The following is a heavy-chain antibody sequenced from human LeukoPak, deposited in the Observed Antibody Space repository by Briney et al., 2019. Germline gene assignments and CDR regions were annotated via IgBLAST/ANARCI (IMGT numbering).Heavy chain of an antibody. CDR2: INPNSGGT. Sequence: ASVKVSCKASGYTFTGYYMHWVRQAPGQGLEWMGRINPNSGGTNYAQKFQGRVTMTRDTSISTVYMELSRLRSDDTAVYYCARVGYYESSGYYEYWGQGTLVAVSS. CDR3: ARVGYYESSGYYEY. D-gene: IGHD3-22*01. V-gene: IGHV1-2*06. J-gene: IGHJ4*02. CDR1: GYTFTGYY.